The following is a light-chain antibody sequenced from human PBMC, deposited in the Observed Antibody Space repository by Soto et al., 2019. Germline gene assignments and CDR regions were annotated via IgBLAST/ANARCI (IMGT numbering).Light chain of an antibody. Sequence: AIQLTQSPSSLSASVGDRVTITCRASQGISSALAWYQQKPGKAPKLLIYEASSLESGVPSRFSGSGSGTDFTLTISSLQPEDFATYYCQQFNSYPLYPFGQGTKLEIK. CDR2: EAS. CDR1: QGISSA. J-gene: IGKJ2*01. V-gene: IGKV1-13*02. CDR3: QQFNSYPLYP.